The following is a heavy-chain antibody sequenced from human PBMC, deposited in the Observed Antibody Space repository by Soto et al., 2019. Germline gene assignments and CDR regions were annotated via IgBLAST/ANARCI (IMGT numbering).Heavy chain of an antibody. CDR3: ATPYYGSGSYLSQVDY. V-gene: IGHV1-24*01. J-gene: IGHJ4*02. CDR2: FDPEDGET. CDR1: GYTLTELS. Sequence: QVQLVQSGAEVKKPGASVKVSCKVSGYTLTELSMHWVRQAPGKGLEWMGGFDPEDGETIYAQKFQGRVTMTEDTSTDTAYMELSSLRSEDTAVYYCATPYYGSGSYLSQVDYWGQGTLVTVSS. D-gene: IGHD3-10*01.